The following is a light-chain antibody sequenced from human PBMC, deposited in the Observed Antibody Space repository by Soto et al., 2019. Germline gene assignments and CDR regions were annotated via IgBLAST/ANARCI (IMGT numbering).Light chain of an antibody. Sequence: DIQLTQSPSTLSASVGDRVTLTCRASLSLSSRLAWYQQKPGKAPKLLIYDASTLESGVPSRFSGSGSGTEFTLTINNLQSDDLATYFCHQYKSYSTFGRGTKVDIK. J-gene: IGKJ1*01. CDR2: DAS. V-gene: IGKV1-5*01. CDR1: LSLSSR. CDR3: HQYKSYST.